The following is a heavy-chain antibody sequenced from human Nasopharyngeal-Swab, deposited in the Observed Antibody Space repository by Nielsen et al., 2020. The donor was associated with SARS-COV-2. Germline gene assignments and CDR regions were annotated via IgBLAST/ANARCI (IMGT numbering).Heavy chain of an antibody. CDR3: ARADSYGYRGPFDY. D-gene: IGHD5-18*01. Sequence: VRQAPGKGLEWVSSISSSSSHIYYADSVKGRFTISRDNAKNSLYLQMNSLRAEDTAVYYCARADSYGYRGPFDYWGQGTLVTVSS. V-gene: IGHV3-21*01. J-gene: IGHJ4*02. CDR2: ISSSSSHI.